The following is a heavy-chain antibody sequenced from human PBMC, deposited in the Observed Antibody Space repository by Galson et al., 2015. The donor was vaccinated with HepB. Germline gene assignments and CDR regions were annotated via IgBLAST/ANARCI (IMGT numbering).Heavy chain of an antibody. V-gene: IGHV3-11*01. Sequence: SLRLSCAASGFTFTDHYMSWIRQAPGKGLEWVSYISGSGSFINYADSVKGRFTMSRDNAKNSVYLQLNSLRVEDTAVYYCARETPDTCYFDYWGQGTLVTVSS. CDR2: ISGSGSFI. CDR1: GFTFTDHY. J-gene: IGHJ4*02. D-gene: IGHD2-15*01. CDR3: ARETPDTCYFDY.